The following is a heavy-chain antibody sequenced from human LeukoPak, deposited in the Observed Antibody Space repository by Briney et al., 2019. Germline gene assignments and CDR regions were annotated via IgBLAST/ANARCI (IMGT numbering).Heavy chain of an antibody. CDR1: GGTFSSYA. D-gene: IGHD6-19*01. Sequence: SVKVSCKASGGTFSSYAISWVRQAPGQGLEWMGGIIPIFGTANYAQKFQGRVTITADESTSTAYMELSSLRSEDTAVYYCARGSSRLGQSNWFDPWGQGSMVTVSS. J-gene: IGHJ5*02. CDR2: IIPIFGTA. V-gene: IGHV1-69*13. CDR3: ARGSSRLGQSNWFDP.